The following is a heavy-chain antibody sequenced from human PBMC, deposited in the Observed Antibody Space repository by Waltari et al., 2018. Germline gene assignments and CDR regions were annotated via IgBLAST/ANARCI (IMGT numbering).Heavy chain of an antibody. D-gene: IGHD6-6*01. Sequence: EVQLLESGGGLVQPGGSLRLSCDASGFTFRMFAMGWVRQAPGKGLEWVSSLTKRGGGAYYADFVKGRFTISRDNSENTLFLQMNSLSAEDTAVYYCVKVGSSSPAYDYWGQGTQVTVSS. V-gene: IGHV3-23*01. J-gene: IGHJ4*02. CDR2: LTKRGGGA. CDR1: GFTFRMFA. CDR3: VKVGSSSPAYDY.